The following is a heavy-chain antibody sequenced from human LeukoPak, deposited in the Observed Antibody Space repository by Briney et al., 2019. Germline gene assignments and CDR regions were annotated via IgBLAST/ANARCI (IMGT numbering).Heavy chain of an antibody. D-gene: IGHD5-12*01. J-gene: IGHJ4*02. V-gene: IGHV1-3*01. CDR1: GYTFTSFA. Sequence: GGSLRLSCAASGYTFTSFAMHWVRQAPGHRLEWMGWINAGNGITKYSQKFQGRVTITRDTSASTAYMEVSSLRSEDTAVYYCARDGGYSGSEPREMDNWGQGTLVTVSS. CDR3: ARDGGYSGSEPREMDN. CDR2: INAGNGIT.